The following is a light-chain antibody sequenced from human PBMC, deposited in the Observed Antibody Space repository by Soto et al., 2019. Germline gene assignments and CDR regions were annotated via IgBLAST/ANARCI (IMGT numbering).Light chain of an antibody. Sequence: DIVMTQSPDSLAVSLGERATINCKSSQSVLYFSNNKNYLAWYQQKPGQPPKLLIYWASTRESGVPDRFSGSGSGTDFTLTISSLQAEDVAVYYCQQYYSTPLTFGGGTKVDIK. CDR3: QQYYSTPLT. CDR2: WAS. CDR1: QSVLYFSNNKNY. J-gene: IGKJ4*01. V-gene: IGKV4-1*01.